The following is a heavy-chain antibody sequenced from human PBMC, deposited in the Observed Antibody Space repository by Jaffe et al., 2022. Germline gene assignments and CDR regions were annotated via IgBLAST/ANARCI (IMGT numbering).Heavy chain of an antibody. CDR1: GFTFDDYA. Sequence: EVQLVESGGGLVQPGRSLRLSCAASGFTFDDYAMHWVRQAPGKGLEWVSGISWNSGSIGYADSVKGRFTISRDNAKNSLYLQMNSLRAEDTALYYCAKDMSPAAMGSFDYWGQGTLVTVSS. V-gene: IGHV3-9*01. CDR3: AKDMSPAAMGSFDY. J-gene: IGHJ4*02. D-gene: IGHD2-2*01. CDR2: ISWNSGSI.